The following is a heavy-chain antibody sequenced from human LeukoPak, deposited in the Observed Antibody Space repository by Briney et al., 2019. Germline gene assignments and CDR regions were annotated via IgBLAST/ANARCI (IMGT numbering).Heavy chain of an antibody. CDR1: GFTFSSYA. CDR2: ISYDGSNK. Sequence: PGRSLRLSCAASGFTFSSYAMHWVRQAPGKGLEWVAVISYDGSNKYYADSVKGRFTISRDNSKNTLYLQMNSLRAEDTAVYYCARAHGLGLEFDPWGQGTLVTVSS. J-gene: IGHJ5*02. D-gene: IGHD3/OR15-3a*01. CDR3: ARAHGLGLEFDP. V-gene: IGHV3-30-3*01.